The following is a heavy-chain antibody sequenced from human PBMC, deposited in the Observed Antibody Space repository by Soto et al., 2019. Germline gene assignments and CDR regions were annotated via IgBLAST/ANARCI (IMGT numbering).Heavy chain of an antibody. CDR1: GYTFTGYY. CDR3: ARVSRYYDSSGYSG. J-gene: IGHJ4*02. D-gene: IGHD3-22*01. V-gene: IGHV1-2*02. Sequence: ASVKVSCKASGYTFTGYYMHWVRQAPGQGLEWMGWINPNSGGTNHAQKFQGRVAMTRDTSISTAYMELSRLRSDDTAVYYCARVSRYYDSSGYSGWGQGTLVTVSS. CDR2: INPNSGGT.